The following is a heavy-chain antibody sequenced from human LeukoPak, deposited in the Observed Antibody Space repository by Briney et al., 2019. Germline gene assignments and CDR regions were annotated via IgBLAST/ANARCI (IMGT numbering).Heavy chain of an antibody. CDR1: GFTFDDYA. CDR2: ISGDGGST. CDR3: AKVAPRGGSYSPYYFDY. D-gene: IGHD3-10*01. V-gene: IGHV3-43*02. Sequence: PGWSLRLSCAASGFTFDDYAMHWVRQAPGKGLEWVSLISGDGGSTYYADSVKGRFTISRDNSKNSLYLQMNSLRTEDTALYYCAKVAPRGGSYSPYYFDYWGQGTLVTVSS. J-gene: IGHJ4*02.